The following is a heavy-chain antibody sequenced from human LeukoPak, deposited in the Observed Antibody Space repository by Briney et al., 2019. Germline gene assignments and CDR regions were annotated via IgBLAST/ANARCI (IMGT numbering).Heavy chain of an antibody. V-gene: IGHV1-18*01. D-gene: IGHD3-22*01. J-gene: IGHJ4*02. Sequence: GASVKVSCKASGYTFTSYGISWVRQAPGQGLEWMGWISAYNGNTNYAQKLQGRVTMTTDTSTSTAYMELRSLRSDDTAVYYCARDSYDSSGSYGVDYWGQGTLVTVSS. CDR1: GYTFTSYG. CDR2: ISAYNGNT. CDR3: ARDSYDSSGSYGVDY.